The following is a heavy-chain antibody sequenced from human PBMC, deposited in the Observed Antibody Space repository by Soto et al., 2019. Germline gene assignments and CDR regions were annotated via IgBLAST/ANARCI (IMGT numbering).Heavy chain of an antibody. V-gene: IGHV3-23*01. J-gene: IGHJ4*02. Sequence: EVQLLESGGGLVQPGGSLRLSCAASGFTFSSYAMNWVRQAPGKGLEWVSVISGSGGSTYYADSVQGRFTISRDNSKNTLDLQMNSLRAEDTAVYYCAKDRTTVREIDYWGQGTLVTVAS. CDR2: ISGSGGST. CDR1: GFTFSSYA. D-gene: IGHD1-1*01. CDR3: AKDRTTVREIDY.